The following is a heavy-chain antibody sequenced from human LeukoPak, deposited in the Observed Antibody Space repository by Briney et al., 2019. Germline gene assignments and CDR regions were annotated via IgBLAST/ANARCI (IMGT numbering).Heavy chain of an antibody. CDR2: ISPSGGYT. D-gene: IGHD3-22*01. CDR1: GYTFSNYY. V-gene: IGHV1-46*01. CDR3: ARQEDSNGYYYYY. J-gene: IGHJ4*02. Sequence: ASVKVSCKASGYTFSNYYMHWVRQAPGQGLEWMGIISPSGGYTTYAQKFQGRVTMTRDTSTSTVSMELSSLRSEDTAVYFCARQEDSNGYYYYYWGQGTLVTVSS.